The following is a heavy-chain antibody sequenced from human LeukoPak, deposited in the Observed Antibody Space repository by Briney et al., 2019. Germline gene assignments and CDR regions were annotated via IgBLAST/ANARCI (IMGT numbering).Heavy chain of an antibody. Sequence: GASVKVSCKASGYTFTSYDIYWVRQATGQGLEWMGWMNPNSGNTGYAQKFQGRVTMTRNTSISTAYMELGSLRSEDTAVYYCARVSVPGTYYYDSSGYNMAFDIWGQGTMVTFSS. CDR3: ARVSVPGTYYYDSSGYNMAFDI. CDR1: GYTFTSYD. J-gene: IGHJ3*02. D-gene: IGHD3-22*01. CDR2: MNPNSGNT. V-gene: IGHV1-8*01.